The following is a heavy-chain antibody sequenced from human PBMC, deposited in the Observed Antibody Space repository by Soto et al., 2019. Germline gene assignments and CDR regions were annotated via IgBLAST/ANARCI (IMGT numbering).Heavy chain of an antibody. Sequence: GGSLRLSCAASGFTFSSYAMSWVRQAPGKWLEWVSAISGSGGSTYYADSVKGRFTISRDNSKNTLYLQMNSLRAEDTAVYYCAKDGRPRITMIVVVISYGMDVWGQGXTVTVSS. CDR2: ISGSGGST. D-gene: IGHD3-22*01. CDR1: GFTFSSYA. CDR3: AKDGRPRITMIVVVISYGMDV. J-gene: IGHJ6*02. V-gene: IGHV3-23*01.